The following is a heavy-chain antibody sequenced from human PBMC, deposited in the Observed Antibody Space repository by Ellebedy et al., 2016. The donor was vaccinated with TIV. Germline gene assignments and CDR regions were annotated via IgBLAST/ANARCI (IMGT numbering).Heavy chain of an antibody. CDR3: ARVRYYGSGTVLYNWFDP. Sequence: MPSETLSLTCTVSGGSISSSSYYWGCLRPPSGKGLEWIGSIYYSGSTYYNPSLKSLVTISVDTSKNQFSLMPSSVTAADTSIYYCARVRYYGSGTVLYNWFDPWGQGTLVTVSS. D-gene: IGHD3-10*01. CDR1: GGSISSSSYY. V-gene: IGHV4-39*01. J-gene: IGHJ5*02. CDR2: IYYSGST.